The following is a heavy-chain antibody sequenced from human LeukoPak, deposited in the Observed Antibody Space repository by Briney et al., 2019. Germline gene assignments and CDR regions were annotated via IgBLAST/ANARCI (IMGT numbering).Heavy chain of an antibody. J-gene: IGHJ5*02. Sequence: SVKVSCKASGGAFSSYAISWVRQAPGQGLEWMGGIIPIFGTANYAQKFQGRVTITADESTSTAYMELSSLRSEDTAVYYCARDRQVVPAAINYDWFDPWGQGTLVTVSS. CDR3: ARDRQVVPAAINYDWFDP. V-gene: IGHV1-69*01. CDR2: IIPIFGTA. CDR1: GGAFSSYA. D-gene: IGHD2-2*02.